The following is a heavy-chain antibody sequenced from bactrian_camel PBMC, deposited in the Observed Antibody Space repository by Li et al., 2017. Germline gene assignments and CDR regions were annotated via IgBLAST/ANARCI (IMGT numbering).Heavy chain of an antibody. D-gene: IGHD5*01. J-gene: IGHJ4*01. Sequence: HVQLVESGGGSVQAGGSLRLSCAASGYTRSSNCMAWFRQAPGKEREGVASIYSGGGRIWYTDSVKGRFTISRDNAKNTLYLQMTSLKTEDTAMYYCAANGRQYNEFDRPPGNNWGQGTQVTVS. CDR2: IYSGGGRI. CDR1: GYTRSSNC. CDR3: AANGRQYNEFDRPPGNN. V-gene: IGHV3S1*01.